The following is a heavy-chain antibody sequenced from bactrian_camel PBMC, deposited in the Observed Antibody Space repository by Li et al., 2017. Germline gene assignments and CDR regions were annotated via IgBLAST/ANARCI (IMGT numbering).Heavy chain of an antibody. D-gene: IGHD5*01. Sequence: VQLVESGGGLVQPGVSLRLSCAASGFTFSSYGMSWVRQAPGKGLEWVSHIYSAGRTGYAESVKGRFTASRDNGQNTLYLQMNSLKTEDTAVYYCAVGYGFAIYWGQGTQVTVS. J-gene: IGHJ4*01. CDR3: AVGYGFAIY. V-gene: IGHV3S10*01. CDR2: IYSAGRT. CDR1: GFTFSSYG.